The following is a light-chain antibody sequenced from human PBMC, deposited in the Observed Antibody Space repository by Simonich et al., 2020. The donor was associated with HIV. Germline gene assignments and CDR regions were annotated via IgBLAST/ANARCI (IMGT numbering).Light chain of an antibody. V-gene: IGLV2-14*01. J-gene: IGLJ2*01. CDR1: TSDIGGYNS. CDR3: SSYTSSSNVV. Sequence: QSALTQPASVSGSPGQSITISCTGTTSDIGGYNSVSWYQQHPGKAPTLMIYDVAKRPSGVSNRFSGSKSGNTASLTISGLQAEDEADYYCSSYTSSSNVVFGGGTKLTVL. CDR2: DVA.